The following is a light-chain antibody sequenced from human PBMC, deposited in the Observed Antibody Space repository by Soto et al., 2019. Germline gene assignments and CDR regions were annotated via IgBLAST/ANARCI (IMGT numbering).Light chain of an antibody. Sequence: QSVLTQPASVSGSPGQSITISCTGTSSDDGGYNYVSWYQQHPGKAPKLMIYEVSNRPSGVSNRFSGSKSGNTASLTISGLQAEDEADYYCSSYTSSSTRVFGTGTKLTVL. J-gene: IGLJ1*01. CDR1: SSDDGGYNY. CDR2: EVS. V-gene: IGLV2-14*01. CDR3: SSYTSSSTRV.